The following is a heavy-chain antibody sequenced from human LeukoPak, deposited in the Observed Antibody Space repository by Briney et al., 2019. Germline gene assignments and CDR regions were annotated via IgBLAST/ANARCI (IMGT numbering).Heavy chain of an antibody. CDR1: GYTFTSYA. V-gene: IGHV1-3*01. D-gene: IGHD2-2*01. Sequence: ASVKVSCKASGYTFTSYAMHRVRQAPGQRLEWMGWINAGNGNTKYSQKFQGRVTITRDTSASTAYMELSSLRSEDTAVYYCARSILVVPVASHYNYGVDVWGQGTTVTVSS. CDR2: INAGNGNT. J-gene: IGHJ6*02. CDR3: ARSILVVPVASHYNYGVDV.